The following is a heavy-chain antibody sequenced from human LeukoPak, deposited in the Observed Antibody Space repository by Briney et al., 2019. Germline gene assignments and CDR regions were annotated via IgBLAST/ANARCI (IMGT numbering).Heavy chain of an antibody. V-gene: IGHV3-21*01. D-gene: IGHD6-13*01. CDR1: GFTFSSYS. CDR2: ISSSSSYI. CDR3: ASSVAAAGRALDY. Sequence: GGPLRLSCAASGFTFSSYSMNWVRQAPGKGLEWVSSISSSSSYIYYADSVKGRFTISRDNAKNSLYLQMNSLRAEDTAVYYCASSVAAAGRALDYWGQGTLVTVSS. J-gene: IGHJ4*02.